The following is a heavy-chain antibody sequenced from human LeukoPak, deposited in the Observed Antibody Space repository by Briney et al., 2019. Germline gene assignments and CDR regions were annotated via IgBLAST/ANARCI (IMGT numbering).Heavy chain of an antibody. CDR2: IKSNGRTT. V-gene: IGHV3-74*01. D-gene: IGHD5-24*01. J-gene: IGHJ4*02. Sequence: GGSLRLSCAAPGFTFSNYWMHWVRQAPGKGLVWVSSIKSNGRTTSYADSVKGRFTISRDNAKNTLYLQMNSLRVEDTAVYYCARDGRLDGYNGIVDNWGQGTLVTVSS. CDR3: ARDGRLDGYNGIVDN. CDR1: GFTFSNYW.